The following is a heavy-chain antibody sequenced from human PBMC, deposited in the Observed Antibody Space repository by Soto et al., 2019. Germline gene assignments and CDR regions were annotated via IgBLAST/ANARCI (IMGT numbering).Heavy chain of an antibody. CDR3: ARQKTGTIAFDY. CDR2: IYHSGST. CDR1: SGCISSSNW. J-gene: IGHJ4*02. Sequence: QVQLQESGPGLVKPSGTLSLTCAVSSGCISSSNWWTWVRQPPGKGLEWIGEIYHSGSTNYNPSLKSRVAISVDKSKNQFSLKLSSVTVADTAVYYYARQKTGTIAFDYWGQGTLVTVSS. D-gene: IGHD1-7*01. V-gene: IGHV4-4*02.